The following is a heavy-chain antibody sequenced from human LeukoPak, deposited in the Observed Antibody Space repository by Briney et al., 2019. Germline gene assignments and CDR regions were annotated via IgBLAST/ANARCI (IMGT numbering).Heavy chain of an antibody. CDR2: IYYSGST. V-gene: IGHV4-59*01. Sequence: PSETLSLTCTVSGGSITNYYWSWIRQPPGKGLEWIGYIYYSGSTNYNPSLKSRVTISVDTSKTPFSLKLSSVTAADTAVYYCAGAYYDSSGYYLVHWGQGTLVTVSS. D-gene: IGHD3-22*01. CDR3: AGAYYDSSGYYLVH. CDR1: GGSITNYY. J-gene: IGHJ4*02.